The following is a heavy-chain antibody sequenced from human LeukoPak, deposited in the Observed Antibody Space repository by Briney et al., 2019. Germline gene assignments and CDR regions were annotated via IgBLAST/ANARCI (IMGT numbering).Heavy chain of an antibody. Sequence: SETLSLTCTVSGGSISSYYWSWIRQPPGKGLEWIGYIYYSGSTNYNPSLKSRVAISVDTSKNQFSLKLSSVTAAGTAVYYCARESTVTTHDFYYYYGMDVWGQGTTVTVSS. CDR1: GGSISSYY. D-gene: IGHD4-17*01. CDR3: ARESTVTTHDFYYYYGMDV. CDR2: IYYSGST. J-gene: IGHJ6*02. V-gene: IGHV4-59*01.